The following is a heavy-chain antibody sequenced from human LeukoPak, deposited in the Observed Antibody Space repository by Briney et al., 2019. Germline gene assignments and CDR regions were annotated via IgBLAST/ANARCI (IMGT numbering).Heavy chain of an antibody. D-gene: IGHD2-21*02. J-gene: IGHJ3*02. V-gene: IGHV4-59*01. Sequence: SETLSLTCTVSGGSISSYYWSWIRQPPGKGLEWIGYIYYSGSTNYNPSLKSRVTISVDTSKNQFSLKLSSVTAADTAVYYCASGVVVTAMVAFDIWGQGTMVTVSS. CDR3: ASGVVVTAMVAFDI. CDR2: IYYSGST. CDR1: GGSISSYY.